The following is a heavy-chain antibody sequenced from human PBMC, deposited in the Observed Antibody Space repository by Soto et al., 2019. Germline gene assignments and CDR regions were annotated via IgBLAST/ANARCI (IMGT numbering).Heavy chain of an antibody. CDR3: ARGPILRFLEWFYYYGMDV. D-gene: IGHD3-3*01. J-gene: IGHJ6*02. V-gene: IGHV1-69*12. CDR2: IIPIFGTA. Sequence: QVQLVQSGAEVKKPGSSVKVSCKASGGTFSSYAISWVRQAPGQGLEWMGGIIPIFGTANYAQKFQGRVTITADESTSTAYMELSSRRSEDTAVYYCARGPILRFLEWFYYYGMDVWGQGTTVTVSS. CDR1: GGTFSSYA.